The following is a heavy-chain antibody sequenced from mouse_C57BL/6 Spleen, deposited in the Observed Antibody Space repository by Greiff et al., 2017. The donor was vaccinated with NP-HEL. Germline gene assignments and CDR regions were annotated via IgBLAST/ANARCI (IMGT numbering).Heavy chain of an antibody. CDR2: IYPGSGST. D-gene: IGHD1-1*01. CDR3: ARAFITTVVATTGYYFDY. V-gene: IGHV1-55*01. Sequence: QVQLQQPGAELVKPGASVKMSCKASGYTFTSYWITWVKQRPGQGLEWIGDIYPGSGSTNYNEKFKSKATLTVDTSSSTAYMQLSSLTSEDSAVYYCARAFITTVVATTGYYFDYWGQGTTLTVSS. CDR1: GYTFTSYW. J-gene: IGHJ2*01.